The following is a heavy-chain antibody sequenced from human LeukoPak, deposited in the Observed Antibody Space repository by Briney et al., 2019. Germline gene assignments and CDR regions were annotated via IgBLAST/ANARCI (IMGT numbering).Heavy chain of an antibody. V-gene: IGHV1-18*01. D-gene: IGHD3-3*01. CDR1: GYTFTSYG. J-gene: IGHJ4*02. CDR2: ISAYNGNT. Sequence: ASVKVSCKASGYTFTSYGISCVRQAPGQGLEWMGWISAYNGNTNYAQKLQGRVTMTTDTSTSTAYMELRSLRSDDTAVYYCARDRVFFGVVDPLDYWGQGTLVTVSS. CDR3: ARDRVFFGVVDPLDY.